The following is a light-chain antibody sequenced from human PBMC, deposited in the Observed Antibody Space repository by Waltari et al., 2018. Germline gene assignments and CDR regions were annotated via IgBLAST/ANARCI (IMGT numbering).Light chain of an antibody. J-gene: IGKJ1*01. V-gene: IGKV4-1*01. CDR1: QSVLYSSNHKNY. Sequence: DIVMTQSPVSLAVSLGERATINCKSSQSVLYSSNHKNYLAWYQQKPGQPPKLLIYWASTRESGVPDRFSGSGSGTDFTLTISSLQAEDVAVYYCQQYYSTPQTFGQGTKVEIK. CDR3: QQYYSTPQT. CDR2: WAS.